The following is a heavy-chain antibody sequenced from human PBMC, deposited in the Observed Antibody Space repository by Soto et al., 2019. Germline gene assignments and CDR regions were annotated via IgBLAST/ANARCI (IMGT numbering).Heavy chain of an antibody. CDR2: VRSKANTYAT. V-gene: IGHV3-73*01. Sequence: VGSLTPSCAASGFSFSGSDMHWGREASGVGLGWVGRVRSKANTYATSYAASVKGRFTISRDDSKNTVYLQMNSLKTEDSAVYYCTRQGPTDGYNWGLDSWGQGTRVTVSS. J-gene: IGHJ4*02. D-gene: IGHD5-12*01. CDR3: TRQGPTDGYNWGLDS. CDR1: GFSFSGSD.